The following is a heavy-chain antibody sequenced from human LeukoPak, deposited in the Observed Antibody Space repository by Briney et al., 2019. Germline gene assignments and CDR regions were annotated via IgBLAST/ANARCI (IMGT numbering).Heavy chain of an antibody. CDR2: INPNSGGT. V-gene: IGHV1-2*02. J-gene: IGHJ4*02. CDR3: ASNGRFVDTAMANFDY. Sequence: ASVKVSCKASGYTFTGYYMHWVRQAPGQGPEWMGWINPNSGGTNYAQKFQGRVTMTRDTSISTAYMELSRLRSDGTAVYYCASNGRFVDTAMANFDYWGQGTLVTVSS. CDR1: GYTFTGYY. D-gene: IGHD5-18*01.